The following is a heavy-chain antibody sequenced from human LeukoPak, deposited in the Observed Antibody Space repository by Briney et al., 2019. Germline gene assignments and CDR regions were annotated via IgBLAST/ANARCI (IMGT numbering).Heavy chain of an antibody. Sequence: ASVEVSCKASGHTFTGYYMHWVRQAPGQGLEWMGWINPNSGGTNYAQKFQGRVTMTRDTSISTAYMELSRLRSDDTAVYYCARDEGATSTPYYYYYYMDVWGKGTTVTISS. CDR1: GHTFTGYY. CDR3: ARDEGATSTPYYYYYYMDV. J-gene: IGHJ6*03. CDR2: INPNSGGT. D-gene: IGHD3-16*01. V-gene: IGHV1-2*02.